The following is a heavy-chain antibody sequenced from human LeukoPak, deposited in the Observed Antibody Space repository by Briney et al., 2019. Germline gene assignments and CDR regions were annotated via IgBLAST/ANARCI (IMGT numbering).Heavy chain of an antibody. CDR2: ISYDGSNK. CDR3: ARESAVTTLDY. D-gene: IGHD4-17*01. V-gene: IGHV3-30*03. CDR1: GFTFSSYG. Sequence: PGGSLRLSCAASGFTFSSYGMHWVRQAPGKGLEWVAVISYDGSNKYYADFVKGRFTISRDNAKNSLYLQMNSLRAEDTAVYYCARESAVTTLDYWGQGTLVTVSS. J-gene: IGHJ4*02.